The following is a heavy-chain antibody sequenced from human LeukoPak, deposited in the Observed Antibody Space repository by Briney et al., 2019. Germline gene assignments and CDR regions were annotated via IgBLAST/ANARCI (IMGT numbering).Heavy chain of an antibody. Sequence: SVKVSCKASGGTFTNYAINWVRQAPGQGLEWMGRIIPILDVTNYAQKFQGRVTITADESTSTAYMELSSLRSEDTAVYYCASPGYYDSSGNFDYWGQGTLVTVSS. CDR2: IIPILDVT. CDR3: ASPGYYDSSGNFDY. D-gene: IGHD3-22*01. V-gene: IGHV1-69*04. J-gene: IGHJ4*02. CDR1: GGTFTNYA.